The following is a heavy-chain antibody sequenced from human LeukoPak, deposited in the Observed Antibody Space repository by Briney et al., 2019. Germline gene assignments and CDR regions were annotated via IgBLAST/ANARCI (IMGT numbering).Heavy chain of an antibody. CDR2: ISGSGGST. J-gene: IGHJ4*02. V-gene: IGHV3-23*01. D-gene: IGHD3-10*01. CDR3: AKAGYYGSGSYYLVSRLDYFDY. Sequence: GGSLRLSCAASGFTFSSYAMSWVRQAPGKGLEWVSAISGSGGSTYYADSVKGRFTISRDNSKNTLYLQMNSLRAEDTAVYYCAKAGYYGSGSYYLVSRLDYFDYWGQGTLVTVSS. CDR1: GFTFSSYA.